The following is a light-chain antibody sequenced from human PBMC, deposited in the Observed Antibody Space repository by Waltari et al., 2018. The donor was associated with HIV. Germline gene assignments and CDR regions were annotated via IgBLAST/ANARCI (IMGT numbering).Light chain of an antibody. V-gene: IGLV3-25*03. CDR3: QSVDDGGTHVV. CDR1: AFPKRY. Sequence: SSELTQPPSVSLSPGQTAAITCSGDAFPKRYSYRYRQKTGQAPVMVMYKDTKRPSGIPERFSGSTSGAKVTLTISGVRAEDEADYYCQSVDDGGTHVVFGGGTKLTVL. J-gene: IGLJ2*01. CDR2: KDT.